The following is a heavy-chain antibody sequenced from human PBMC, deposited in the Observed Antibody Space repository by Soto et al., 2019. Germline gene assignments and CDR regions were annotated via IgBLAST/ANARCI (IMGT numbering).Heavy chain of an antibody. D-gene: IGHD1-26*01. Sequence: PGVSLRLSCAASGFTFSTYAMSWVRQAPGKGLEWVSAISGIGSKTYYADAVKGRFTISRDDSKRTLYLQMNSLRAEDTAVYYCARDPSHSYYTLFYYFDYWGQGTRVTVSS. CDR1: GFTFSTYA. J-gene: IGHJ4*02. V-gene: IGHV3-23*01. CDR2: ISGIGSKT. CDR3: ARDPSHSYYTLFYYFDY.